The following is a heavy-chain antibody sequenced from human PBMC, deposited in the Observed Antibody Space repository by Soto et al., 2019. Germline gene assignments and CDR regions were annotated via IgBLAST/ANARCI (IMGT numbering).Heavy chain of an antibody. CDR3: ARVRYSGYDFYYYGMDV. Sequence: PGGSLRLSCAVSGFTFSSYGMHWVRQAPGKGLEWVAVIWYDGSNKYYADSVKGRFTISRDNSKNTLYLQMNSLRAEDTAVYYCARVRYSGYDFYYYGMDVWGQGTTVTVSS. V-gene: IGHV3-33*01. J-gene: IGHJ6*02. CDR1: GFTFSSYG. D-gene: IGHD5-12*01. CDR2: IWYDGSNK.